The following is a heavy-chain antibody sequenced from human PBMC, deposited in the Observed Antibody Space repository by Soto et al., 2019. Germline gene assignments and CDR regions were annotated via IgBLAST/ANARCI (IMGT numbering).Heavy chain of an antibody. D-gene: IGHD2-2*02. CDR3: ARGGGYCSSTSCYTRDAYYYYYGMDV. Sequence: ASVKVSCKASGYTFTGYYMHWVRQAPGQGLEWMGWINPNSGGTNYAQKFQGWVTMTRDTSISTAYMELSRLRSDDTAVYYCARGGGYCSSTSCYTRDAYYYYYGMDVWGQGTTVT. V-gene: IGHV1-2*04. CDR1: GYTFTGYY. CDR2: INPNSGGT. J-gene: IGHJ6*02.